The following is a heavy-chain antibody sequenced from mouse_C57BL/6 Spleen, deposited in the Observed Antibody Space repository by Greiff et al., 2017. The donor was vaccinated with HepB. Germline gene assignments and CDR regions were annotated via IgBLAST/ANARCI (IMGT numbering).Heavy chain of an antibody. CDR1: GYTFTSYG. D-gene: IGHD1-1*01. V-gene: IGHV1-81*01. J-gene: IGHJ2*01. CDR2: IYPRSGNT. Sequence: VQLQQSGAELARPGASVKLSCKASGYTFTSYGISWVKQRTGQGLEWIGEIYPRSGNTYYNEKFKGKATLTADKSSSTAYMELRSLTSEDSAVYLCARSPLTTVVGYFDYWGQGTTLTVSS. CDR3: ARSPLTTVVGYFDY.